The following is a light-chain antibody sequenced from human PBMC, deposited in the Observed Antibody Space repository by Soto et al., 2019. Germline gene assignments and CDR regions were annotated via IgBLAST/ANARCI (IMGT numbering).Light chain of an antibody. CDR1: GSDVGGYNY. V-gene: IGLV2-14*01. Sequence: QSALTQPASVSGSPGQSIPISCTGTGSDVGGYNYVSWYQQHPGKAPNLMIYEVSNRPAGVSNRFSGSKSGNTASLTISGLQAEDEADYYCSSYTSSSTLVVFGGGTKLTVL. CDR3: SSYTSSSTLVV. CDR2: EVS. J-gene: IGLJ2*01.